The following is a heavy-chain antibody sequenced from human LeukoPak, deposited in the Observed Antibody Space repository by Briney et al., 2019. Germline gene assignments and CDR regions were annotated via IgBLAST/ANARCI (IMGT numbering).Heavy chain of an antibody. J-gene: IGHJ4*02. D-gene: IGHD3-10*01. CDR2: ISWNRGSI. CDR1: GFTFDDYA. CDR3: AINFGHYGSGPFDY. V-gene: IGHV3-9*01. Sequence: GGSLRLSCAASGFTFDDYAMHWVRQAPGKGLEWVSGISWNRGSIGYADSVKGRFTISRDNAKNSLYLQMNSLRAEDTALYYCAINFGHYGSGPFDYWGQGTLVTVSS.